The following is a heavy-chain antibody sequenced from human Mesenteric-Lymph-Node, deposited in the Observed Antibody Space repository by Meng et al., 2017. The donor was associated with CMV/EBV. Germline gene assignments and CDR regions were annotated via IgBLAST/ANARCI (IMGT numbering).Heavy chain of an antibody. Sequence: SETLSLTCTVSGGSVSSRGYCWTWIRQPPGKGLEWIGYICWSGYTNYNPSVESRVTISIDTSKNQFSLKLSSVTAADTALYYCAIGRDFWSGPWGQGTLVTVSS. V-gene: IGHV4-61*08. CDR2: ICWSGYT. J-gene: IGHJ4*02. CDR3: AIGRDFWSGP. D-gene: IGHD3-3*01. CDR1: GGSVSSRGYC.